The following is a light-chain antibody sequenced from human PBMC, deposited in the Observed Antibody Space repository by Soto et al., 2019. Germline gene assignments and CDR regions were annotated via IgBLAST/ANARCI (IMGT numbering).Light chain of an antibody. V-gene: IGLV1-47*02. CDR3: AAWDDSLSGYV. CDR2: SNN. CDR1: SSNIGANY. J-gene: IGLJ1*01. Sequence: QSVLTQPPSASGTPGQRVTISCSGSSSNIGANYVYWYQHLPGTAPKLLIHSNNQRPSGVPDRFSGSKSGTSASLAISGLRSDDEADYYCAAWDDSLSGYVFGTGTKVNRP.